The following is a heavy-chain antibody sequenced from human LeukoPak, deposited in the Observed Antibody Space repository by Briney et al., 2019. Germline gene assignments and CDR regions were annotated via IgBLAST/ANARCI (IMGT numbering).Heavy chain of an antibody. Sequence: GGSLRLSCAASGFTFDDYAMHWVRQAPGKGLEWVSGISWNSGSIGYADSVKGRFTISRDNAKDSLYLQMNSLRAEDTALYYCAKDSGLYDSSGYYFTNWGQGTLVTVSS. J-gene: IGHJ4*02. CDR1: GFTFDDYA. D-gene: IGHD3-22*01. CDR3: AKDSGLYDSSGYYFTN. V-gene: IGHV3-9*01. CDR2: ISWNSGSI.